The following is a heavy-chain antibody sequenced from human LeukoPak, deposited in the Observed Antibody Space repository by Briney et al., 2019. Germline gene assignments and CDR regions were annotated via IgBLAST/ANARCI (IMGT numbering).Heavy chain of an antibody. D-gene: IGHD6-6*01. V-gene: IGHV1-2*02. CDR3: ARETERGGYSSSSSGGFDY. J-gene: IGHJ4*02. CDR2: INPNSGGT. CDR1: GYTLTGYY. Sequence: ASVKVSCKASGYTLTGYYMHWVRQAPGQGLEWMGWINPNSGGTNYAQKFQGRVTMTRDTSISTAYMELSRLRSDDTAVYYCARETERGGYSSSSSGGFDYWGQGTLVTVSS.